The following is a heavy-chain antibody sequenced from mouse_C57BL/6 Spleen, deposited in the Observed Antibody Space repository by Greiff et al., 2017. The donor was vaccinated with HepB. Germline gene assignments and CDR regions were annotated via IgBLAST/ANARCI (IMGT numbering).Heavy chain of an antibody. D-gene: IGHD1-1*01. V-gene: IGHV1-53*01. CDR2: INPSNGGT. Sequence: QVQLQQPGTELVKPGASVKLSCKASGYTFTSYWMHWVKQRPGQGLEWIGNINPSNGGTNYNEKFKSKATLTVDKSSSTAYMQPSSLTSEDSAVYYCARGVTTVVAADYGGQGTTLTVSS. J-gene: IGHJ2*01. CDR1: GYTFTSYW. CDR3: ARGVTTVVAADY.